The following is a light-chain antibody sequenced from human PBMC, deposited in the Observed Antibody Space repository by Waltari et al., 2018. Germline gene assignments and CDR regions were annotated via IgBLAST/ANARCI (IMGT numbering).Light chain of an antibody. V-gene: IGLV1-44*01. CDR1: SSHTGSNR. Sequence: QTVLTQLPSASGTPGQRVTISSTRSSSHTGSNRINWYQQLPGTAPKPLISSNNKRPPGVPARFSGSKSGTSASLAISGLQSDDEADYHCAAWDDSLNGVIFGGGTKLTVL. CDR3: AAWDDSLNGVI. CDR2: SNN. J-gene: IGLJ2*01.